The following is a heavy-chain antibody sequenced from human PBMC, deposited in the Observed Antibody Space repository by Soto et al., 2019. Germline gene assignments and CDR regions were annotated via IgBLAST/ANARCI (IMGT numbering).Heavy chain of an antibody. J-gene: IGHJ5*02. CDR1: GGSISSSSYY. D-gene: IGHD2-21*02. CDR3: ARHLAYCGGDCYNWFDP. Sequence: QLQLQESGPGLVKPSETLSLTCTVSGGSISSSSYYWGWIRQPPGKGLEWIGSIYYSGSTYYNPSLKSRVTISVETSKNQFSLKLSSVTAADTAVYYCARHLAYCGGDCYNWFDPWGQGTLVTVSS. CDR2: IYYSGST. V-gene: IGHV4-39*01.